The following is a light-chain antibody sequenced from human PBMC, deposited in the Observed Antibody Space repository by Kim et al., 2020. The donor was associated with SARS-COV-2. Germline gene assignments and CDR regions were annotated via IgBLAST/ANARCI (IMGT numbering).Light chain of an antibody. J-gene: IGKJ1*01. Sequence: ASVGDRVTITCRASQDIANSLAWYQQKPGKVPQVMIYAASTLQSGVPSRFSGSGSGTEFTLTIGSLQTEDVATYYCQKYNSAPWTFGPGTKVDIK. CDR1: QDIANS. CDR2: AAS. V-gene: IGKV1-27*01. CDR3: QKYNSAPWT.